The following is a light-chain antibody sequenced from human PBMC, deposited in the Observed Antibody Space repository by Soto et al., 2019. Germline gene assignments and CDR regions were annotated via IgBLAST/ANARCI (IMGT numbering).Light chain of an antibody. Sequence: EIVMTQSPATLSVSPGERSTLSCAASQSVSSNLAWYQQKPGQAPRLLLYAASTRATGIPARFSGSGSGTEFTLTISSLQSEDFAVYYCQQYNNWSFGQGTRLEIK. J-gene: IGKJ5*01. CDR2: AAS. CDR3: QQYNNWS. CDR1: QSVSSN. V-gene: IGKV3-15*01.